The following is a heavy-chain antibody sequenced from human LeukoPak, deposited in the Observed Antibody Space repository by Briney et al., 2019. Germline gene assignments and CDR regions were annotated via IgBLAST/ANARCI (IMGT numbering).Heavy chain of an antibody. CDR1: GFTVSSNY. V-gene: IGHV3-53*05. CDR3: AKVPSGSYPLDY. D-gene: IGHD1-26*01. CDR2: IYSGGST. J-gene: IGHJ4*02. Sequence: GGSLRLSCAASGFTVSSNYMSWVRQAPGKGLEWVSVIYSGGSTYYADSVKGRFTISRDNSKNTLYLQMNGLRAEDTALYYCAKVPSGSYPLDYWGQGTLVTVSS.